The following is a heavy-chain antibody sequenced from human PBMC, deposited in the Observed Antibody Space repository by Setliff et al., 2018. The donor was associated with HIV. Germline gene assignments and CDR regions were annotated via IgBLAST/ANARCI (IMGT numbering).Heavy chain of an antibody. D-gene: IGHD5-18*01. CDR3: ARGDPRRGYSYGPEYMDV. V-gene: IGHV1-8*02. J-gene: IGHJ6*03. CDR2: MNPNSGNT. Sequence: GASVKVSCKASGYNFTTYDINWVRQATGQGLEWMGWMNPNSGNTDYAQKFQGRVTMTRNTSISTVYMEMSSLRSEDTAVYYCARGDPRRGYSYGPEYMDVWGKGATVT. CDR1: GYNFTTYD.